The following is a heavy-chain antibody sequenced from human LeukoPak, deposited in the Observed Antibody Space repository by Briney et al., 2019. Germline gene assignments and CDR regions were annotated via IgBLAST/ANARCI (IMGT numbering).Heavy chain of an antibody. D-gene: IGHD3-22*01. Sequence: PGGSLRLSCAVSGFSFSNYWMHWVRQVPGKGLVWVSRISGHASSTSYADSVKGRFTISRDNAKNTLYLQMDSLSAEDTAVYYCARGISYYERSGNHGYFDYWGREPWSPSPQ. CDR2: ISGHASST. CDR3: ARGISYYERSGNHGYFDY. V-gene: IGHV3-74*01. CDR1: GFSFSNYW. J-gene: IGHJ4*02.